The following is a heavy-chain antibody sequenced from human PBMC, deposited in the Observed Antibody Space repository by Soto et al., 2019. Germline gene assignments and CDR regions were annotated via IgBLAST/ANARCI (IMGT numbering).Heavy chain of an antibody. Sequence: ASVKVSCKASGYTFTSYGISWVRQAPGQGLEWMGWISAYNGNTNYAQKLQGRVTMTTDTSTSTAYMELRSLRSDDTAVYYCARPLGGVIVVDDGGMDVWGQGTTVTVSS. CDR2: ISAYNGNT. CDR1: GYTFTSYG. V-gene: IGHV1-18*01. CDR3: ARPLGGVIVVDDGGMDV. D-gene: IGHD3-16*02. J-gene: IGHJ6*02.